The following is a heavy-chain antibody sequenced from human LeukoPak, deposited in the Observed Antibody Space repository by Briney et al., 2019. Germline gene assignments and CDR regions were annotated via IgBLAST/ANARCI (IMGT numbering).Heavy chain of an antibody. J-gene: IGHJ4*02. V-gene: IGHV1-2*02. CDR1: GYTFPGYY. CDR2: INPNSGGT. CDR3: ARALTGTTYGYFDY. D-gene: IGHD1-7*01. Sequence: ASVKVSCKASGYTFPGYYMHWVRPAPGQGLEWMGWINPNSGGTNYAQKFQGRVTMTRDTSISTAYMELSRLRSDDTAVYYCARALTGTTYGYFDYWGQGTLVTVSS.